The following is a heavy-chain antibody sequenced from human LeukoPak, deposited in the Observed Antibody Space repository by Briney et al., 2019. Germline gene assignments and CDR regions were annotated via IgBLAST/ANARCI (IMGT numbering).Heavy chain of an antibody. J-gene: IGHJ4*02. V-gene: IGHV1-58*02. CDR1: GFTFTSSA. Sequence: SVKVSCKASGFTFTSSAMQWVRQARGQRLEWIGWIVVGSGNTNYAQKFQERVTITRDMSTSTAYMELSSLRSEDTAVYYCARVRGYGSGSYLDDGVYDYWGQGTLVTVSS. CDR2: IVVGSGNT. D-gene: IGHD3-10*01. CDR3: ARVRGYGSGSYLDDGVYDY.